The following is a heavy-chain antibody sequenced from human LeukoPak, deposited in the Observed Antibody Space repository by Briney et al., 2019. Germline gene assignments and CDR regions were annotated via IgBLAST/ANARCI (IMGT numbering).Heavy chain of an antibody. D-gene: IGHD1-26*01. CDR3: ARLPQWGGTYHFDY. V-gene: IGHV5-51*01. Sequence: GESLKISCKGSGYSFTNHWIGWMRQMPGKGLEWMGIIYPGDSDTRYSPSFQGQVTISADKSISMAYLQWSSLKASDTAMYYCARLPQWGGTYHFDYWGQGALLTVSS. CDR2: IYPGDSDT. CDR1: GYSFTNHW. J-gene: IGHJ4*02.